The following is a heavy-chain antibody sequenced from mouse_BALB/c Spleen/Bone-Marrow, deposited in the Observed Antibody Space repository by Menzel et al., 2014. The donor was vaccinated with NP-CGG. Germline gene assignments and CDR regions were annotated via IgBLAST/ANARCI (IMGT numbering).Heavy chain of an antibody. CDR2: IDPANGNT. Sequence: EVQLQESGAELVKPGASVKLSCAASGFNIKDTYMHWVKQRPEQGPEWIGRIDPANGNTKYDPKFQGKATITADTSSNTAYLQLSSLTSEDTAVYYCASYYYGRYFDVWGAGTRSPSPQ. CDR3: ASYYYGRYFDV. D-gene: IGHD1-1*01. CDR1: GFNIKDTY. V-gene: IGHV14-3*02. J-gene: IGHJ1*01.